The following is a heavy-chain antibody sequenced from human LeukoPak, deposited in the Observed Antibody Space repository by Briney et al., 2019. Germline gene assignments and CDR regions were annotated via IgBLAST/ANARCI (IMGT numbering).Heavy chain of an antibody. CDR3: STGIGTNDW. Sequence: GGSLILSCAVSGLTFSNAWMTWVRQAPGKGLEWVGRITTKSDGGTTDYAAPVRGRFTITRDDSKSTLHLQMDSLKTEDTALYYCSTGIGTNDWWGQGTLVIVSS. J-gene: IGHJ4*02. D-gene: IGHD1-1*01. CDR2: ITTKSDGGTT. V-gene: IGHV3-15*01. CDR1: GLTFSNAW.